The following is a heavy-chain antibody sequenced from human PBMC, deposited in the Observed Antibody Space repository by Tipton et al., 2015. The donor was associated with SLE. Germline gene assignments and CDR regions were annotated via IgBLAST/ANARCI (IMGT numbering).Heavy chain of an antibody. D-gene: IGHD3-22*01. Sequence: QLVQSGAEVKKPGSSVKVSCKASGGTFSSYAISWVRQAPGQGLEWMGGIIPIFHTPNYAQKFQGRVTITADESTSTAYMELSSLRSEDTAVYYCARDPDSMIVVVRDAFDIWGQGTMVTVSS. CDR2: IIPIFHTP. J-gene: IGHJ3*02. CDR3: ARDPDSMIVVVRDAFDI. V-gene: IGHV1-69*01. CDR1: GGTFSSYA.